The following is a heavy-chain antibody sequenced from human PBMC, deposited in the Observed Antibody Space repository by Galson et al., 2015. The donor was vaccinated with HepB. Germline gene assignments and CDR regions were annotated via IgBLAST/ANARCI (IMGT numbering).Heavy chain of an antibody. D-gene: IGHD3-10*01. V-gene: IGHV4-31*03. CDR2: IFYNGSS. CDR3: AGRRRSIVRGAIYYFDY. CDR1: GGSIGSYGYY. J-gene: IGHJ4*02. Sequence: LSLTCTVSGGSIGSYGYYWSWIRQHPGKGLEWIGYIFYNGSSYYNPSLKSRVVISLDTSRDQFSLKLNSMTAADTAVYYCAGRRRSIVRGAIYYFDYWGQGTLVTVSS.